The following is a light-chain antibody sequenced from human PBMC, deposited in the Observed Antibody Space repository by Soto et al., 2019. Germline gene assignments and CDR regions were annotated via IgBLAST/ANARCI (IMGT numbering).Light chain of an antibody. J-gene: IGLJ3*02. CDR2: EVS. Sequence: QSALTQPASVSGSPGQSITISCTGTSSDVGSYNLVSWYQQHPSKAPKLMIYEVSKRPSGVSNRFSGAKSRNTASLTISGLQAEDEADYYCCSYAGSSTPRVFGGGTKLTVL. CDR3: CSYAGSSTPRV. CDR1: SSDVGSYNL. V-gene: IGLV2-23*02.